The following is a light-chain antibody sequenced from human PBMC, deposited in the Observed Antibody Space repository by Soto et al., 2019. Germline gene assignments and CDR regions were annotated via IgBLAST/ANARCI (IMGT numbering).Light chain of an antibody. CDR2: GAS. Sequence: EIVMTQSPATLSVSPGERATLSCRASQSVSSKLAWYQQKPGQAPRLLIYGASTRATGIPARLSGSGSGTEFTLTISSLQSEDFAVYYCQQYNNWPGTFGQGAKV. CDR3: QQYNNWPGT. V-gene: IGKV3-15*01. J-gene: IGKJ1*01. CDR1: QSVSSK.